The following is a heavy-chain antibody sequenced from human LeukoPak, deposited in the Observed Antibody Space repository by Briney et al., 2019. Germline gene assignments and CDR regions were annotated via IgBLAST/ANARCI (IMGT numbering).Heavy chain of an antibody. V-gene: IGHV3-53*01. J-gene: IGHJ4*02. D-gene: IGHD3-3*01. Sequence: PGGSLRLSCAASGFTVSSNYMSWVRQAPGKGLEWVSVIYSGGSTYYADSVKGRFTISRDNSKNTLYLQMNSLRAEDRAVYYCARGYYDFWSGYSPADYWGQGTLVTVSS. CDR3: ARGYYDFWSGYSPADY. CDR1: GFTVSSNY. CDR2: IYSGGST.